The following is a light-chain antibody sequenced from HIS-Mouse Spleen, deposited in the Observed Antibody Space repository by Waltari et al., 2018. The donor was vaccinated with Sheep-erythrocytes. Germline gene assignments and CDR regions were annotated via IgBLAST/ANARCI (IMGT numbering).Light chain of an antibody. V-gene: IGKV1-9*01. CDR3: QQLNSYPHT. CDR2: AAS. Sequence: DIQLTQSPSFLSACVGDRVTITCRASQGISSYLAWYQQQPGKAPKLLIYAASTLQSGVPSRFSGSGSGTEFTLTISSLQPEDFATYYCQQLNSYPHTFGQGTKLEIK. J-gene: IGKJ2*01. CDR1: QGISSY.